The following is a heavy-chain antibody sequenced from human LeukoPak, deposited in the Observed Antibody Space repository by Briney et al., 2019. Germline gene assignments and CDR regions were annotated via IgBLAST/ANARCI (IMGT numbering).Heavy chain of an antibody. V-gene: IGHV3-23*01. D-gene: IGHD3/OR15-3a*01. CDR1: GFTFSSYA. CDR2: ISLGGGST. Sequence: GGSLRLSCAASGFTFSSYAMSWVRQAPGKGLEWVSTISLGGGSTYYADSVKGRFTISRDNSKNTLYLQMNGLRVEDTAVYYCVREGPRGLAFDIWGQGTMVTVSS. J-gene: IGHJ3*02. CDR3: VREGPRGLAFDI.